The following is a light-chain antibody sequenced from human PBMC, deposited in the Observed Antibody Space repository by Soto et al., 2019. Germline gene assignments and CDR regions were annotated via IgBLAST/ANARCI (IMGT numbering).Light chain of an antibody. Sequence: QSALTQPASVSGSPGQSITISCTGTSSDVGSYNFVSWYQQEPGKAPKLIIFEVNKRPSGVSDRFSGSKSGNTASLTISGLQAEDEADYHCCSYAGGRTSFGTGTKVTVL. CDR1: SSDVGSYNF. J-gene: IGLJ1*01. CDR2: EVN. CDR3: CSYAGGRTS. V-gene: IGLV2-23*02.